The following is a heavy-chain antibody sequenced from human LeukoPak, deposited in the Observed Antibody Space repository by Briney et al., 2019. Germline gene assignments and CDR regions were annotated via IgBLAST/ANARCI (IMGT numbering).Heavy chain of an antibody. J-gene: IGHJ4*02. CDR3: ARAPNWRFDH. V-gene: IGHV3-53*01. CDR1: GFSVSSIY. Sequence: GGSLRLSCAASGFSVSSIYMNWVRQAPGKGLEWVSVIYSDGTTYYADSVKGRFTISRDDSKNTLYLHMNSLSAEDTAVYYCARAPNWRFDHWGQGTLVTASS. D-gene: IGHD1-1*01. CDR2: IYSDGTT.